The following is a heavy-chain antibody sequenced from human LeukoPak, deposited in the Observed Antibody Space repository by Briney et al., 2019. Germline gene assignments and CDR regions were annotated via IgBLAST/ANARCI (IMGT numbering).Heavy chain of an antibody. J-gene: IGHJ4*02. CDR2: IYYSGST. CDR1: GGSISSGGYY. CDR3: ARVARNYYGSGSDTFDY. Sequence: SQTLSLTCTVSGGSISSGGYYWSWIRQPPGKGLEWIGYIYYSGSTYYDPSLKSRVTISVDTSKNQFSLKLSSVTAADTAVYYCARVARNYYGSGSDTFDYWGQGTLVTVSS. D-gene: IGHD3-10*01. V-gene: IGHV4-31*03.